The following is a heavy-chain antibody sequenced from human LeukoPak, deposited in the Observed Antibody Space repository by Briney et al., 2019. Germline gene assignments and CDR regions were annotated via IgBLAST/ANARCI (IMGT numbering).Heavy chain of an antibody. J-gene: IGHJ3*02. CDR3: ARDQGTTMTSYAFDI. V-gene: IGHV3-7*01. Sequence: GGSVRLSCAASRFTVSSNYMSWVRQAPGKGLEWVANIKQDGSERNYLDSVKGRFTISRDNVKNTLFLQMNRLRGDDTAIYFCARDQGTTMTSYAFDIWGQGTTVTVSS. D-gene: IGHD4-17*01. CDR1: RFTVSSNY. CDR2: IKQDGSER.